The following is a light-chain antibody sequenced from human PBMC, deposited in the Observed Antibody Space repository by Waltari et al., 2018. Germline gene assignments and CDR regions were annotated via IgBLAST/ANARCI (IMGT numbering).Light chain of an antibody. V-gene: IGKV4-1*01. CDR3: QQYYSTPFT. CDR1: QSVLYSSNNKNY. Sequence: DIVMTQSPDSLAVSLGERATINCKSSQSVLYSSNNKNYLAWYQQKPGQPPKLLLYWASTRAFGVPERFSGSGSGTDFTLTISSLQAEDVAVYYGQQYYSTPFTFGPGTKVDIK. J-gene: IGKJ3*01. CDR2: WAS.